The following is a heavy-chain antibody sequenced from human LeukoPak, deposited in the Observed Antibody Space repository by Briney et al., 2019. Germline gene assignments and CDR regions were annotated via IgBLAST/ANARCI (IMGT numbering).Heavy chain of an antibody. V-gene: IGHV3-48*03. CDR1: GFTFSTYD. J-gene: IGHJ4*02. CDR2: ISTSGLTI. CDR3: TRNTVAAAGDD. Sequence: GGSLRLSCAASGFTFSTYDMNWVRQAPGKGLEWVSYISTSGLTIYYADSAKGRFTVSRDNAKNSLYLQMNNLRAEDTALYYCTRNTVAAAGDDWGQGTLVTVSS. D-gene: IGHD6-13*01.